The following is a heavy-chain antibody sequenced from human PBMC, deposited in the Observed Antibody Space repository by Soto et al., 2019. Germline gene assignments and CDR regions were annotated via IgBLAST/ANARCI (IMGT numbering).Heavy chain of an antibody. V-gene: IGHV1-18*01. D-gene: IGHD2-15*01. CDR2: ISAYNGNT. CDR1: GYTFTSYG. Sequence: QVQLVQSGAEVKKPGASVKVSCKASGYTFTSYGISWVRQAPGQGLEWMGWISAYNGNTNYAQKRQGRVTMTTDTSTSTAYMELRSLRSDDTAVYYCARGGLDCSGGSCYSFRYWFDPWGQGTLVTVSS. CDR3: ARGGLDCSGGSCYSFRYWFDP. J-gene: IGHJ5*02.